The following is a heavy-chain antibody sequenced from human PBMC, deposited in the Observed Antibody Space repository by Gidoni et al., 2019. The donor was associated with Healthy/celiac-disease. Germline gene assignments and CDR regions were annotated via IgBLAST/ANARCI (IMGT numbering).Heavy chain of an antibody. Sequence: QVQLVQSGAEVKKPGSSVKVSCKASGGTCSSYAISWVRQAPGQGLEWMGGIIPIFGTANYAQKFQGRVTITADESTSTAYMELSSLRSEDTAVYYCAVAGYCSGGSCYSNTDSVFAEYFQHWGQGTLVTVSS. CDR1: GGTCSSYA. CDR2: IIPIFGTA. V-gene: IGHV1-69*01. J-gene: IGHJ1*01. D-gene: IGHD2-15*01. CDR3: AVAGYCSGGSCYSNTDSVFAEYFQH.